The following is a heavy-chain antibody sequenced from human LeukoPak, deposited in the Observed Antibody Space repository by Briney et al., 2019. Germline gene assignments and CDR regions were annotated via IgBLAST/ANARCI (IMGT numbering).Heavy chain of an antibody. Sequence: SGGSLRLSRAASGFTVSSNYLSWVRQAPGKGLEWVSVIYAGGNTYYADSVKGRFTISRDNSKNTLYLQMNSLRAEDTAVYYCARGLSGSGNVYDYWGQGTLVTVSS. V-gene: IGHV3-53*01. CDR3: ARGLSGSGNVYDY. CDR1: GFTVSSNY. J-gene: IGHJ4*02. CDR2: IYAGGNT. D-gene: IGHD3-10*01.